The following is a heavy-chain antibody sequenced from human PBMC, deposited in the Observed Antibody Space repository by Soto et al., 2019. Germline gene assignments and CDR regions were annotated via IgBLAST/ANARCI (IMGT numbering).Heavy chain of an antibody. CDR3: ARHPPGMDYYYYMDV. D-gene: IGHD6-13*01. CDR1: GGSISSYY. CDR2: IYYSGST. J-gene: IGHJ6*03. V-gene: IGHV4-59*08. Sequence: SETLSLTCTVSGGSISSYYWSWIRQPPGKGLEWIGYIYYSGSTNYNPSLKSRVTISVDTSKNQFSLKLSSVTAADTAVYYCARHPPGMDYYYYMDVWGKGTTVTVSS.